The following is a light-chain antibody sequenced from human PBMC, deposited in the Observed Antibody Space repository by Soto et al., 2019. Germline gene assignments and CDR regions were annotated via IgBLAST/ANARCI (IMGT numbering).Light chain of an antibody. Sequence: QSVLTQPASLSGSPGQSISISCTGSSSDVGAYNRVSWYQHHPGTAPKLILHEVTNRPSGVSNRFSGSKSANTASPTISGLRAEDEADYFCASYSTADSWVLGGGTKLTVL. V-gene: IGLV2-14*01. CDR2: EVT. CDR1: SSDVGAYNR. CDR3: ASYSTADSWV. J-gene: IGLJ3*02.